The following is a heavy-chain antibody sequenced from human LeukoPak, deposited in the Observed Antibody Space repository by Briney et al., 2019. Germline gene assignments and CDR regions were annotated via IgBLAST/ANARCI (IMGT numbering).Heavy chain of an antibody. Sequence: PSETLSLTCAVYGGSFSGYYWSWIRQPPGKGLEWIGEINHSGSTNYNPSLKSRVTISVDTSKNQFSLKLSSVTAADTAVYYCARENGPAATNFDYWGQGTLVTVSS. D-gene: IGHD2-2*01. CDR3: ARENGPAATNFDY. J-gene: IGHJ4*02. V-gene: IGHV4-34*01. CDR1: GGSFSGYY. CDR2: INHSGST.